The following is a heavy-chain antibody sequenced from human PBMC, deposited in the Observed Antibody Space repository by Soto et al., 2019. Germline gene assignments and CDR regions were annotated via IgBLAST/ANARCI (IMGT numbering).Heavy chain of an antibody. CDR3: ARSPYYYGSGSSNPIDY. V-gene: IGHV1-18*01. CDR2: ISAYNGNT. CDR1: GGTFISYT. Sequence: ASVKVSCKASGGTFISYTISLVRQAPGQGFEWMGWISAYNGNTNYAQKLQGRVTMTTDTSTSAAYMELRSLRSDDTAVYYCARSPYYYGSGSSNPIDYWGQGTLVTVSS. J-gene: IGHJ4*02. D-gene: IGHD3-10*01.